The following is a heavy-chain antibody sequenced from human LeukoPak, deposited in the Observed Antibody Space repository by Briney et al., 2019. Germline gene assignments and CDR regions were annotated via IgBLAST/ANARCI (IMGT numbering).Heavy chain of an antibody. D-gene: IGHD1-26*01. Sequence: ASVKVSCKVSGYTLTELSMQWVRQAPGKGLEWMGGFDPEDGETIYAQKFQGRVTMTEDKSTDTAYMELSSLRSEDTAVYYCATGRSGSYPGDYWGQGTLVTVSS. V-gene: IGHV1-24*01. CDR1: GYTLTELS. CDR3: ATGRSGSYPGDY. J-gene: IGHJ4*02. CDR2: FDPEDGET.